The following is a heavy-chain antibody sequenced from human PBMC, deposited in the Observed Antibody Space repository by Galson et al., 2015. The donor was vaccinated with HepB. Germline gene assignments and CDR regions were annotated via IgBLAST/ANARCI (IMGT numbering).Heavy chain of an antibody. CDR3: STESLYLTGYYGYFDY. J-gene: IGHJ4*03. CDR1: GFTFSNAW. Sequence: SLRLSCAASGFTFSNAWMSWVRQAPGKGLEWVGRIKSKTDGGTTDYAAPVKGRFTISRDDSKNTLYLQMNSLKTEDTAVYYCSTESLYLTGYYGYFDYWGQGTLVTVSS. V-gene: IGHV3-15*01. CDR2: IKSKTDGGTT. D-gene: IGHD3-9*01.